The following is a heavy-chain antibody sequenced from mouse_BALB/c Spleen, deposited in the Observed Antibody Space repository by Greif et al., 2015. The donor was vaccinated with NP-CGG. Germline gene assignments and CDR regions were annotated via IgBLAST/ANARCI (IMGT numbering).Heavy chain of an antibody. D-gene: IGHD2-1*01. J-gene: IGHJ3*01. CDR1: GYAFTSYN. CDR3: ARRRGGNYSWFAY. Sequence: VQLKESGPELVKPGASVKVSCKASGYAFTSYNMYWVKQSHGKSLEWIGYIDPYNGGTGYNQKFKGKATLTVDKSSSTAYMHLNSLTSEDSAVYYCARRRGGNYSWFAYWGQGTLVTASA. V-gene: IGHV1S135*01. CDR2: IDPYNGGT.